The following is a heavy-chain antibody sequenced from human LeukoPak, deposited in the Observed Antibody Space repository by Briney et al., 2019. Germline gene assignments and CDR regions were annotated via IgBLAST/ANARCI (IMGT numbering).Heavy chain of an antibody. V-gene: IGHV3-30*04. Sequence: PGRSLRLSCAASGFIFSNYAMRWVRQAPGKGLEWVAVISYDGSNKYYADSVKGRFTISRDNAKNTLYLQMNSLRAGDTAVYYCASTPNGVAAIYFDYWGQGTLVTVSS. CDR1: GFIFSNYA. D-gene: IGHD2-15*01. J-gene: IGHJ4*02. CDR3: ASTPNGVAAIYFDY. CDR2: ISYDGSNK.